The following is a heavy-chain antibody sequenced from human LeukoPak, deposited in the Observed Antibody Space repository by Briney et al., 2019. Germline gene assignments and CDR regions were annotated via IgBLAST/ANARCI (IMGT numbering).Heavy chain of an antibody. CDR2: IYYSGST. CDR1: GGSISSSSYY. J-gene: IGHJ4*02. Sequence: SETLSLTCTVSGGSISSSSYYWGWIRQPPGKGLEWIGSIYYSGSTYYNPSLKSRVTISVDTSKNQFSLKLSSVTAADTAVYYCARQSSSWSKVDYWGQGILVTVSS. D-gene: IGHD6-13*01. CDR3: ARQSSSWSKVDY. V-gene: IGHV4-39*01.